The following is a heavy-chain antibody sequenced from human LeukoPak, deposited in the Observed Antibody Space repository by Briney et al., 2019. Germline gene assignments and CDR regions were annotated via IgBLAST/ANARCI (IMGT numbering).Heavy chain of an antibody. D-gene: IGHD5-18*01. V-gene: IGHV4-39*01. Sequence: PSETLSLTCTVSGGSISSSSYYWGWIRQPPGKGLEWIGSIYYSGSTYYNPSLKSRVTISVDTSKNQYSLKLSSVTAADTAVYYCARGDRIQLWSFDYWGQGTLVTVSS. CDR2: IYYSGST. CDR1: GGSISSSSYY. J-gene: IGHJ4*02. CDR3: ARGDRIQLWSFDY.